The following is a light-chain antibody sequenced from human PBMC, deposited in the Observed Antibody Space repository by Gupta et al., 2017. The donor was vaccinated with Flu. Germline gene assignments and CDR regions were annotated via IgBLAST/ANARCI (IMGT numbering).Light chain of an antibody. CDR2: DVS. CDR3: RPYTSSSTQI. CDR1: NSAVGGCNF. Sequence: TNSAVGGCNFASWFQQHPGKAPRLMIYDVSDRPSGVSTRFSGSLSGSKASLTISGLRAEDEADYYCRPYTSSSTQIFGSGTKVTVL. V-gene: IGLV2-14*04. J-gene: IGLJ1*01.